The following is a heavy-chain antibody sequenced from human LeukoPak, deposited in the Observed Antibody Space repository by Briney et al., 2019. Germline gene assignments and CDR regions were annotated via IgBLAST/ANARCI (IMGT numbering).Heavy chain of an antibody. CDR1: GGSISSGGYY. D-gene: IGHD6-13*01. Sequence: SETLSLTCTVSGGSISSGGYYWSWIRQHPGKGLEWIGYIYYSGSTYYNPSLKSRVTISVDTSKNQFSLKLSSVTAADTAVYYCARGDRSSWSYWGQGTLVTVSS. CDR2: IYYSGST. CDR3: ARGDRSSWSY. V-gene: IGHV4-31*03. J-gene: IGHJ4*02.